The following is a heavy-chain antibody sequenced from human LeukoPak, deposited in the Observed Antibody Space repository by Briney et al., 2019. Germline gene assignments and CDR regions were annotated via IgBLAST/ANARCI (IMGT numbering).Heavy chain of an antibody. CDR3: VREGPGSGWTYFDY. CDR1: GFIFNTYD. D-gene: IGHD6-19*01. Sequence: PGGSLRLPCAASGFIFNTYDMHWVRQITGKGLEWVSAIDPAGNTYYAGSVKGRFTISRENAKNSLYLQMNSLRAGDTAVYYCVREGPGSGWTYFDYWGQGTLVTVSS. J-gene: IGHJ4*02. V-gene: IGHV3-13*04. CDR2: IDPAGNT.